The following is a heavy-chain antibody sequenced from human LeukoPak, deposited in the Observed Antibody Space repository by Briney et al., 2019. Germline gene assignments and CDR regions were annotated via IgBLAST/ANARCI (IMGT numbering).Heavy chain of an antibody. CDR1: GGTFSSYA. J-gene: IGHJ4*02. V-gene: IGHV1-69*13. CDR2: IIPIFGTA. D-gene: IGHD3-16*02. Sequence: ASVKVSCKASGGTFSSYAISWVRQAPGQGLEWMGGIIPIFGTANYAQKFQGGVTITADESTSTAYMEPSSLRSEETAVYYCARGGDYDYVWGSYRYIDYWGQGTLVTVSS. CDR3: ARGGDYDYVWGSYRYIDY.